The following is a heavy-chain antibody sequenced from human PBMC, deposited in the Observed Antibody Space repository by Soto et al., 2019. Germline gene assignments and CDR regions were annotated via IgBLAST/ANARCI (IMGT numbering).Heavy chain of an antibody. Sequence: LSLTCTVSGGSISSGGYYWSWIRQHPGKGLEWIGYIYYSGSTYYNPSLKSRVTISVDTSKNQFSLKLSSVTAADTAVYYCARSRPYYYDSSGYLDYWGQGTLVTVSS. CDR2: IYYSGST. CDR1: GGSISSGGYY. D-gene: IGHD3-22*01. CDR3: ARSRPYYYDSSGYLDY. V-gene: IGHV4-31*03. J-gene: IGHJ4*02.